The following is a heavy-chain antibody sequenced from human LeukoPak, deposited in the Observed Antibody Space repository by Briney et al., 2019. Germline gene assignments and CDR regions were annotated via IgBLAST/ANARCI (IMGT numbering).Heavy chain of an antibody. CDR2: FTDSGGST. J-gene: IGHJ4*02. D-gene: IGHD3-22*01. Sequence: GGSLRLSCAASGFTFSSYAMNWVRQAPGKGLEWVSTFTDSGGSTYYADSVQGRFTISRDNSKNTLYLQMNSLSADDSALYYCAKDKGGSGHYPVDCWGQGTLVTVSS. CDR3: AKDKGGSGHYPVDC. CDR1: GFTFSSYA. V-gene: IGHV3-23*01.